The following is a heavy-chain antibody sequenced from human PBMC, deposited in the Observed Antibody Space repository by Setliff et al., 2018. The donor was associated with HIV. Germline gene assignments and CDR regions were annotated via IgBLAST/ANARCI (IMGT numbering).Heavy chain of an antibody. D-gene: IGHD3-22*01. CDR2: IYYSGST. Sequence: PSETLSLTCDVFGGSFSGYYWSWIRQPPGKGLEWIGYIYYSGSTNYNPSLKSRVTISLDTSKNQLSLKLSSVTAADTAVYYCAREGAPRYDSSSYYMDVWGKGTTVTVSS. V-gene: IGHV4-59*12. J-gene: IGHJ6*03. CDR1: GGSFSGYY. CDR3: AREGAPRYDSSSYYMDV.